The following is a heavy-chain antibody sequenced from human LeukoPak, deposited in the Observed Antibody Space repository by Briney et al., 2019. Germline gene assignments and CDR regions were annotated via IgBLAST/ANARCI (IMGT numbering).Heavy chain of an antibody. D-gene: IGHD3-16*02. V-gene: IGHV3-74*01. CDR1: GFTFSDYF. CDR2: ISGDGRAT. Sequence: GGSLRLSCAASGFTFSDYFMQWVRQDPGKGLTWVARISGDGRATTYEGSVKGRFTITRDNAKNTLYLQMNSLKTEDTAVYYCTRYVRLGELSLDYWGQGTLVTVSS. CDR3: TRYVRLGELSLDY. J-gene: IGHJ4*02.